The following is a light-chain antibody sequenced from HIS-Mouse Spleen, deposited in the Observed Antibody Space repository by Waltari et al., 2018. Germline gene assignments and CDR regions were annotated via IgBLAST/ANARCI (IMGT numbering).Light chain of an antibody. CDR1: SSNLGSNT. CDR2: SNN. CDR3: AAWDDSLNGVV. V-gene: IGLV1-44*01. J-gene: IGLJ2*01. Sequence: QSVLTQPPSASGTPGQRVTISFSGSSSNLGSNTVNCHQQLPGPAPKLLIYSNNQRPSGVPDRFSGSKSGTSASLAISGLQSEDEADYYCAAWDDSLNGVVFGGGTKLTVL.